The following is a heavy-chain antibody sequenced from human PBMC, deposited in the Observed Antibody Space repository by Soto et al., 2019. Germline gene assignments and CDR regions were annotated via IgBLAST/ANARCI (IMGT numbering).Heavy chain of an antibody. CDR1: GFTFSNYD. Sequence: QVQLVESGGGVVQPGRSLRLSCAASGFTFSNYDMHWVRQAPGKGLEWVAVISYGGTIEYYADSVKGRFTISRDNSKNTLDLQMNSLRAEDTAVYYCAKDRDYYYHNSGGDYWGQGVLVTVSS. J-gene: IGHJ4*02. V-gene: IGHV3-30*18. D-gene: IGHD3-22*01. CDR3: AKDRDYYYHNSGGDY. CDR2: ISYGGTIE.